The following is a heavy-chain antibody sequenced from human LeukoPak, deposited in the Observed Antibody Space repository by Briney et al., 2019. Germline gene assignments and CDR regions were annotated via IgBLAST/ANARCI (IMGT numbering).Heavy chain of an antibody. CDR3: ARSRGGWRVFDY. J-gene: IGHJ4*02. Sequence: PGGSLRLSSAASGFTFSSYAMNWVRQAPGEGLEWVAVISYDGSNKYYADSVKGRFTISRDNSKNTLYLQMNSLRAEDTAVYYCARSRGGWRVFDYWGGGTVVSVSS. CDR1: GFTFSSYA. V-gene: IGHV3-30-3*01. CDR2: ISYDGSNK. D-gene: IGHD6-19*01.